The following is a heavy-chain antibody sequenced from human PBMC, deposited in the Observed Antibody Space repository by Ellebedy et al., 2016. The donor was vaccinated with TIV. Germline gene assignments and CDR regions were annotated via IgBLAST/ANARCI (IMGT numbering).Heavy chain of an antibody. CDR2: ISGSGGST. J-gene: IGHJ4*02. V-gene: IGHV3-23*01. D-gene: IGHD6-6*01. CDR1: GFTFSNYA. CDR3: AKDAARCPFDY. Sequence: GESLKISCAASGFTFSNYAMSWVRQAPGKGLEWVSTISGSGGSTYYADSVKGRFTISRDNSKNTLYLQMNSLRAEDTAVYYCAKDAARCPFDYWGQGTLVTVSS.